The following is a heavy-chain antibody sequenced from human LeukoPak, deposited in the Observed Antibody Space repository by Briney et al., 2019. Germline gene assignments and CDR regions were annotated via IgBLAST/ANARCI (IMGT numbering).Heavy chain of an antibody. CDR1: GFTVSSNY. J-gene: IGHJ6*03. Sequence: GGSLRLSCAASGFTVSSNYMSWVRQAPGKGLEWVSLIYSGGSTYYADSVKGRFTISRDNSKNTLYLQMNSLRAEDTAVYYCARDPYSGSYGPYYYYYMDVWGEGTTVTISS. V-gene: IGHV3-53*01. D-gene: IGHD1-26*01. CDR2: IYSGGST. CDR3: ARDPYSGSYGPYYYYYMDV.